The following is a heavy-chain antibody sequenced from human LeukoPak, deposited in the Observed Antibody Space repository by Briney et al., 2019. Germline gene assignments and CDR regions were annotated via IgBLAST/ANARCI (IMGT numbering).Heavy chain of an antibody. CDR1: GGTFSSYA. Sequence: GSSVKVSCKASGGTFSSYAISWVRQAPGQGLEWMGGIIPIFGTANYAQKLQGRVTITADESTSTAYMELSSLRSEDTAVYYCARSGGPRDAFDIWGQGTMVTVSS. V-gene: IGHV1-69*01. CDR2: IIPIFGTA. D-gene: IGHD6-25*01. CDR3: ARSGGPRDAFDI. J-gene: IGHJ3*02.